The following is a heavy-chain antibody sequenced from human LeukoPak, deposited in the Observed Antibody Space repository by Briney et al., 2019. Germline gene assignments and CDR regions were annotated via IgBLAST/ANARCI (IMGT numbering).Heavy chain of an antibody. J-gene: IGHJ3*02. D-gene: IGHD2-21*02. CDR2: IYYSGST. CDR3: ARDIGAYCGGDCYSPSGAFDI. CDR1: GGSISSGGYY. V-gene: IGHV4-31*03. Sequence: PSETLSLTCTVSGGSISSGGYYWNWIRQHPGKGLEWIGYIYYSGSTYYNPSLKSRVTISVDTSKNQFSLKLSSVTAADTAVYYCARDIGAYCGGDCYSPSGAFDIWGQGTMVTVSS.